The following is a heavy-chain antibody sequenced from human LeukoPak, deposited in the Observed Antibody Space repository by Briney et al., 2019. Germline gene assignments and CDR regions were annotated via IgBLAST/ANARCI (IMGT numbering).Heavy chain of an antibody. V-gene: IGHV3-7*01. CDR3: ASETKRGYSYGSPTDAFDI. CDR2: IKQDGSEK. CDR1: GFTFSSYW. D-gene: IGHD5-18*01. J-gene: IGHJ3*02. Sequence: GGSLRLSCAASGFTFSSYWMSWVRQAPGKGLEWVANIKQDGSEKYYVDSVKGRFTISRDNAKKSLYLQMNSLRAEDTAVYYCASETKRGYSYGSPTDAFDIWGQGTMVTVSS.